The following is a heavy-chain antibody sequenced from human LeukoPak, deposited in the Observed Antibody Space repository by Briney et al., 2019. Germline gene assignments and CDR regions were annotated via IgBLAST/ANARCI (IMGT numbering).Heavy chain of an antibody. CDR3: ASLDFNSGSPDY. J-gene: IGHJ4*02. V-gene: IGHV4-38-2*02. CDR1: GYSISSGYY. CDR2: IYHSGST. D-gene: IGHD6-6*01. Sequence: PSETLSLTCTVSGYSISSGYYWGWIRQPPGKGLEWIGSIYHSGSTYYNPSLKSRVTISVDTSKNQFSLKLSSVTAADTAVYYCASLDFNSGSPDYWGQGTLVTVSS.